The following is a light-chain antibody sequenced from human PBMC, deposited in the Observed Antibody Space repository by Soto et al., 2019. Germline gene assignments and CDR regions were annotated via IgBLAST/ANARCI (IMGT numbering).Light chain of an antibody. Sequence: EIQMTQSASSLFASVGDRVTITCRASQGIRNNLGWYQQKQGKAPKRLIYGTSNLQYGAPSRFSGSGSGTEGTITITSLKTEDGATYYCLQHDTYPRTFGQGTKVDIK. V-gene: IGKV1-17*01. CDR1: QGIRNN. J-gene: IGKJ1*01. CDR3: LQHDTYPRT. CDR2: GTS.